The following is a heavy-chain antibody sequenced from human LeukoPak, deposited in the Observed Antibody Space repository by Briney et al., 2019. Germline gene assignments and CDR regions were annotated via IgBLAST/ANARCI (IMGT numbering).Heavy chain of an antibody. J-gene: IGHJ4*02. CDR1: GFTFRMYV. CDR3: AREDYSSGNPTIDN. D-gene: IGHD3-10*01. CDR2: IGSSSSFM. Sequence: GGSLRLSCAASGFTFRMYVMKWVRQAPGKGLEWVSSIGSSSSFMYYADSVRGRFTISRDNAKNSLYLQMNSLRAEDAAVYYCAREDYSSGNPTIDNWGQGTLVTVSS. V-gene: IGHV3-21*01.